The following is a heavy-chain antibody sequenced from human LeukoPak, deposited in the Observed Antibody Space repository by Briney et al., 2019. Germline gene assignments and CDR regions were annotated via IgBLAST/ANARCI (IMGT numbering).Heavy chain of an antibody. CDR1: GFTFSSYW. D-gene: IGHD6-13*01. CDR2: MKYDGSEQ. J-gene: IGHJ4*02. V-gene: IGHV3-7*01. CDR3: ARDIEAAGLFLDY. Sequence: AGTLRRSCAASGFTFSSYWMSWVRQAPGKGLEWVANMKYDGSEQYYVDSVKGRFTISRDNAKNSLYLQMNSLRAEDTAVYYCARDIEAAGLFLDYWGQGTLVTVSS.